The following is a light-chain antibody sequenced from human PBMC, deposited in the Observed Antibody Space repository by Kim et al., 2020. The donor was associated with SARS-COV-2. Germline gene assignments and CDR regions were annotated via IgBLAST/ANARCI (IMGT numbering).Light chain of an antibody. CDR2: KES. J-gene: IGKJ1*01. CDR3: QQYAYYPWT. Sequence: GSVGDRVNITCRASQSINSWLDWFEQKPGKAPNLLIYKESSLESAVPSRFSGSGSGTEFTLTISSLQPDDFATDYCQQYAYYPWTFGQGTKVDIK. V-gene: IGKV1-5*03. CDR1: QSINSW.